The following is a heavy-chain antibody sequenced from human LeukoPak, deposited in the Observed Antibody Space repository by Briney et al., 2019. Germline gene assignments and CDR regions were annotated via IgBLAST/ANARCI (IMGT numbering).Heavy chain of an antibody. CDR2: ISAYNGNT. D-gene: IGHD5-12*01. CDR3: ARDSVATGNYYYGMDV. Sequence: GASVKVSCKASGYTFTGYYMHWVRQAPGQGLEWMGWISAYNGNTNYAQKLQGRVTMTTDTSTSTAYMELRSLRSDDTAVYYCARDSVATGNYYYGMDVWGQGTTVTVSS. V-gene: IGHV1-18*04. CDR1: GYTFTGYY. J-gene: IGHJ6*02.